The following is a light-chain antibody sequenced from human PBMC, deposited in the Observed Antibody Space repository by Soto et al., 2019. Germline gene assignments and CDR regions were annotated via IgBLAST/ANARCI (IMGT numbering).Light chain of an antibody. CDR1: QSISSW. J-gene: IGKJ1*01. V-gene: IGKV1-5*01. CDR2: DAS. CDR3: QQYYNWPRT. Sequence: DIQITQSPSTLSASVGDRVTITCRASQSISSWLAWYQQKPGKAPKLLIYDASSLESGVPSRFSGSGSGTEFTLSISSLQSEDFAVYYCQQYYNWPRTFGQGTKVDIK.